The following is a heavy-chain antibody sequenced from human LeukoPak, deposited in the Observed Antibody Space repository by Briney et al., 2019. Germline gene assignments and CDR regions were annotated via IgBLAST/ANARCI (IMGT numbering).Heavy chain of an antibody. CDR2: IRYDGSNI. V-gene: IGHV3-30*02. D-gene: IGHD3-22*01. CDR3: AKLWTGSYSSGYSY. CDR1: GFTFSNYG. J-gene: IGHJ4*02. Sequence: PGGSLRLSCAASGFTFSNYGIHWVRQAPGKGLEWVAFIRYDGSNIYYADSVKGRFTISRDNSKNTLYLQMNSLRAEDTAVYYCAKLWTGSYSSGYSYWGQGTLVTVSS.